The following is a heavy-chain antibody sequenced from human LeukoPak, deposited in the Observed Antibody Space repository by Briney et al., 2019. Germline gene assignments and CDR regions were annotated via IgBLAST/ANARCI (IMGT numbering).Heavy chain of an antibody. CDR1: GFTFSNYA. CDR2: ISSDGSNK. Sequence: GRFLRLSCAASGFTFSNYAMHWVRLAPGKGLEWVAVISSDGSNKYCADSVKGRFTISRDNSKNTLFLQMNSLRAEDTAVYYCVRDREASYCSSATCYNVVDYWGQGTLVPVSS. D-gene: IGHD2-2*02. CDR3: VRDREASYCSSATCYNVVDY. V-gene: IGHV3-30-3*01. J-gene: IGHJ4*02.